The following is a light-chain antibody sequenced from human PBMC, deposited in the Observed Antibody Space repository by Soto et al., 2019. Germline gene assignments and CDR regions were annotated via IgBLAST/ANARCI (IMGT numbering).Light chain of an antibody. Sequence: QSVLTQPPSASGTPGQRVTISCSGSGSNVGSNTVNWYRQVPGTAPKFLMYNNNQRPSGVPDRFSGSKSGTSASLAISGLQSEDEADYYCQSYDNSLLAYVFGGGTKLTVL. CDR2: NNN. V-gene: IGLV1-44*01. CDR3: QSYDNSLLAYV. J-gene: IGLJ2*01. CDR1: GSNVGSNT.